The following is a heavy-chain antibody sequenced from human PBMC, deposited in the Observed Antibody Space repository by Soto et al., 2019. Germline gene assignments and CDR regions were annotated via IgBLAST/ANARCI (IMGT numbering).Heavy chain of an antibody. CDR3: ARGSWDDVSGHYSMDV. V-gene: IGHV6-1*01. J-gene: IGHJ6*03. Sequence: SQTLSLTCAISGDSVSSNSAAWNWIRQSPSRGLEWLGRAYYRSQWYYDSAVSVKSRITVNPDTSQNQFSLHLDSVTPEDTAVYFCARGSWDDVSGHYSMDVWGKGTSVTVSS. D-gene: IGHD1-1*01. CDR1: GDSVSSNSAA. CDR2: AYYRSQWYY.